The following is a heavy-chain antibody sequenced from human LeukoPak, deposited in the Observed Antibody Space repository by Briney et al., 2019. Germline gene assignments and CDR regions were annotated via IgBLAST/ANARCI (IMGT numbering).Heavy chain of an antibody. CDR2: IIPIFGTA. D-gene: IGHD6-6*01. CDR1: GGTFSSYA. CDR3: ARGLFSSPYYFDY. V-gene: IGHV1-69*05. J-gene: IGHJ4*02. Sequence: SVKVSCKASGGTFSSYAISWVRQAPGQGLEWMGGIIPIFGTANYAQKFQGRVTMTRDTSTSTVYMELSSLRSEDTAVYYCARGLFSSPYYFDYWGQGTLVTVSS.